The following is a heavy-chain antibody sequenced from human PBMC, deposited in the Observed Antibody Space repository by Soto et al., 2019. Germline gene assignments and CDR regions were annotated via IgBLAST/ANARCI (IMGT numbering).Heavy chain of an antibody. CDR3: ARPGSGYPANYYYGMDA. CDR1: GYSFTSYW. CDR2: IDPSDSYT. V-gene: IGHV5-10-1*01. D-gene: IGHD3-22*01. Sequence: GESLKISCKGSGYSFTSYWISWVRQMPGKGLEWMGRIDPSDSYTNYSPSFQGHVTISADKSISTAYLQWSSLKASDTAMYYCARPGSGYPANYYYGMDAWGQGTTVTVSS. J-gene: IGHJ6*02.